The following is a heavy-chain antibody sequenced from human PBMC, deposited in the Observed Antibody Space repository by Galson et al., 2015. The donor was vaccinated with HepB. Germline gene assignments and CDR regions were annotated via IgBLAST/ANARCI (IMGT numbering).Heavy chain of an antibody. V-gene: IGHV6-1*01. Sequence: CAFSGDSVSSNSAAWNWIRQSPSRGLEWLGRTYYRSRWYNDFAVSVKSRVTINPDTSKNQFSLQLKSVTPEDTALYCCAASLIRGDDAFDIWGQGTMVTVSS. CDR1: GDSVSSNSAA. CDR3: AASLIRGDDAFDI. J-gene: IGHJ3*02. D-gene: IGHD3-10*01. CDR2: TYYRSRWYN.